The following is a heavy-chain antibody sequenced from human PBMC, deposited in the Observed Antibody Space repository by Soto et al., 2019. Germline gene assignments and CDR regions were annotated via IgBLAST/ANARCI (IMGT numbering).Heavy chain of an antibody. CDR1: GGSISSYY. J-gene: IGHJ4*02. D-gene: IGHD6-13*01. Sequence: QVQLQESGPGLVKPSETLSLTCTVSGGSISSYYWSWIRQPPGKGLEWIGYIYYSGSTNYNPSLKSRVTISVDTSKNQFSLKLSSVTAADTAVYYCASSPRPYSSSWYGTGLFDYWGQGTLVTVSS. CDR2: IYYSGST. CDR3: ASSPRPYSSSWYGTGLFDY. V-gene: IGHV4-59*01.